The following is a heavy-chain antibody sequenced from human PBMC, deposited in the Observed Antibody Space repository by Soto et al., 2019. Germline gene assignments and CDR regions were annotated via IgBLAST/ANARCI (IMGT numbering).Heavy chain of an antibody. J-gene: IGHJ4*02. Sequence: GGSLRLSCAASGFTFSSYSMNWVRQAPGKGLEWVSSISSSSSYIYYADSVKGRFTISRDNAKNSLYLQMNSLRAEDTAVYYCARGGFCSGGSCYRVYGDYQTPKDYWGQGTLVTVSS. CDR1: GFTFSSYS. CDR3: ARGGFCSGGSCYRVYGDYQTPKDY. CDR2: ISSSSSYI. D-gene: IGHD2-15*01. V-gene: IGHV3-21*01.